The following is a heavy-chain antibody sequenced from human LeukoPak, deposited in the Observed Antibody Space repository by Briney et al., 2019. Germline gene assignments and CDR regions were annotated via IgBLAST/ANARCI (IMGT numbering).Heavy chain of an antibody. D-gene: IGHD3-3*01. CDR1: GLTFSNYW. CDR2: INTDGSST. Sequence: GGSLRLSCAVSGLTFSNYWMHWVRQAPGQGLVWVSRINTDGSSTSYADSVKGRFTISRDNAKDTLYLQMSSLRAEDSAVYYCAREPFWSGYYSNLHFDYWGQGTLVTVSS. V-gene: IGHV3-74*01. J-gene: IGHJ4*02. CDR3: AREPFWSGYYSNLHFDY.